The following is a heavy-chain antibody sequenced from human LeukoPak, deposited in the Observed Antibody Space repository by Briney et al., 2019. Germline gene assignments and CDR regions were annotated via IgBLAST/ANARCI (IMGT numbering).Heavy chain of an antibody. V-gene: IGHV5-51*01. CDR3: ARESVGSSFDY. J-gene: IGHJ4*02. Sequence: GESLKISCKGSGYSFTSHWIGWVRQMPGKGLEWMGMIYPGDSDTRYSPSFQGHVTISVDKSISTAFLQWSSLTASDTAIYYCARESVGSSFDYWGQGTLVTVSS. CDR1: GYSFTSHW. D-gene: IGHD3-10*01. CDR2: IYPGDSDT.